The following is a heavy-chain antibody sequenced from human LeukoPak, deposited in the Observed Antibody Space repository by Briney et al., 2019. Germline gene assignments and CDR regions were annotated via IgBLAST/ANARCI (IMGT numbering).Heavy chain of an antibody. CDR3: ARDQDYDSSGYYY. J-gene: IGHJ4*02. CDR1: GFTFSSYA. CDR2: ISYDGSNK. Sequence: PGRSLRLSCAASGFTFSSYATHWVRQAPGKGLEWVAVISYDGSNKYYADSVKGRFTISRDNSKNTLYLQMNSLGAEDTAVYYCARDQDYDSSGYYYWGQGTLVTVSS. V-gene: IGHV3-30-3*01. D-gene: IGHD3-22*01.